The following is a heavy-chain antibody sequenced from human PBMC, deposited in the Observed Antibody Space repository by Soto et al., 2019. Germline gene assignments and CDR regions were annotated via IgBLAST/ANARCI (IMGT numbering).Heavy chain of an antibody. D-gene: IGHD2-15*01. Sequence: QVQLVESGGGVVQPGRSLRLSCAASGFTFSSYGMHWVRQAPGKGLEWVAVISYDGSNKYYADSVKGRFTISRDNSKNPLYLQMNSLRAEDTAVYYCAKGRYCSGGSCYSGPYYYYGMDVWGQGTTVTVSS. CDR1: GFTFSSYG. CDR3: AKGRYCSGGSCYSGPYYYYGMDV. V-gene: IGHV3-30*18. CDR2: ISYDGSNK. J-gene: IGHJ6*02.